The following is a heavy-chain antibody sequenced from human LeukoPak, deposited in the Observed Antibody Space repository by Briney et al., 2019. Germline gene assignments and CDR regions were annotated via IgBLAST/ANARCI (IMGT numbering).Heavy chain of an antibody. Sequence: GGSLRLSCTASGFTFGDYAMSWFRQAPGKGLEWVGFIRSKAYGGTTEYAASVKGRFTISRDDSKSIAYLQMNSLKTEDTAVYYCTGEQWLVRGGRYFDYWGQGTLVTVSS. CDR2: IRSKAYGGTT. J-gene: IGHJ4*02. V-gene: IGHV3-49*03. CDR1: GFTFGDYA. CDR3: TGEQWLVRGGRYFDY. D-gene: IGHD6-19*01.